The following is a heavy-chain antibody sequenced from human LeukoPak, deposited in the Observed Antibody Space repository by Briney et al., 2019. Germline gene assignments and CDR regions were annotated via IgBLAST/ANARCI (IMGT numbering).Heavy chain of an antibody. V-gene: IGHV1-8*01. J-gene: IGHJ4*02. CDR1: GLTSNTFV. Sequence: ASVKVSCKASGLTSNTFVLNWVRQATGQGLEWMGWVNAYRGDFGSAQRFLGRVTMTWNASTTTAYIQRAGLTSDDTAVYYCATGTTLGDSWGQGTRVTVSS. CDR3: ATGTTLGDS. D-gene: IGHD1-7*01. CDR2: VNAYRGDF.